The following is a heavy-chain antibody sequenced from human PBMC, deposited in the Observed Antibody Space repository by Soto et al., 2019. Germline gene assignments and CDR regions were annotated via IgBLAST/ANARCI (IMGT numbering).Heavy chain of an antibody. CDR3: ERVGGYDFWSGYRWIDY. J-gene: IGHJ4*02. CDR1: GGSVSSGSYY. V-gene: IGHV4-61*01. CDR2: IYYSGST. D-gene: IGHD3-3*01. Sequence: QVQLQESGPGLVKPSETLSLTCTVSGGSVSSGSYYWSWIRQPPGKGLEWNGYIYYSGSTNYNTYLKSQVTISVDTSKIQFSLKLSSVTAADTAVYYCERVGGYDFWSGYRWIDYWGQGTLVTVSS.